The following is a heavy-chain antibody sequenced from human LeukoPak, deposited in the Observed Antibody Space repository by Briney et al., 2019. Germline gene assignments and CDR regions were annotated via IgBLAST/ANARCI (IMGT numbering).Heavy chain of an antibody. V-gene: IGHV6-1*01. J-gene: IGHJ5*02. CDR2: AYYRSTWYN. D-gene: IGHD2-2*01. CDR1: GDSVSSNSVT. CDR3: ARRLTQYDCFDP. Sequence: SQTLSLTCAISGDSVSSNSVTWNWIRQSPSRGLEWLGRAYYRSTWYNDYAVSVRGRTTVNPDTSKNQFSLHLNSVTPEDTAVYYCARRLTQYDCFDPWGQGILVTVSS.